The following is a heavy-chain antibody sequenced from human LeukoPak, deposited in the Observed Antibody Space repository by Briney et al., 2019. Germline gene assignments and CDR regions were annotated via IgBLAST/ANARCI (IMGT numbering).Heavy chain of an antibody. D-gene: IGHD6-19*01. J-gene: IGHJ4*02. CDR1: GFTFDDYA. CDR3: AKDRGWSYYFDC. Sequence: GRSLRLSCVASGFTFDDYAMHWVRQAPGKGLEWVSGISWNSGSIGYADSVKGRFTISRDNAKNSLYLQMNSLRAEDTALYYCAKDRGWSYYFDCWGQGTLVTVSS. V-gene: IGHV3-9*01. CDR2: ISWNSGSI.